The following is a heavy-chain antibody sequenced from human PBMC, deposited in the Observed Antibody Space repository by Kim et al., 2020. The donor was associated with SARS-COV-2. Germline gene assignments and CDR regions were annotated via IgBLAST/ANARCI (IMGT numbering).Heavy chain of an antibody. J-gene: IGHJ4*02. D-gene: IGHD5-12*01. Sequence: TRDSPSFQGQVTISADKSISTAYLQWSSLKASDTAMYYCARGHGGYDWGIWGQGTLVTVSS. V-gene: IGHV5-51*01. CDR3: ARGHGGYDWGI. CDR2: T.